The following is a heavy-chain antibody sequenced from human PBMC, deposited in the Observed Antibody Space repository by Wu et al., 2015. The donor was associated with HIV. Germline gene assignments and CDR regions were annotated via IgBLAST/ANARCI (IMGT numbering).Heavy chain of an antibody. V-gene: IGHV1-2*02. J-gene: IGHJ4*02. Sequence: QVQLVQSGPEVKKPGASVKVSCKASGYTRNTYYIHWVRQAPGQGLEWVGWINPNSGGTTYAQKFQTRVDMTRDASISTAYMEMSGLRSDDTAVYYCARDYYDVLTTYSHYFFDLWGQGTLVTVSS. CDR2: INPNSGGT. CDR1: GYTRNTYY. CDR3: ARDYYDVLTTYSHYFFDL. D-gene: IGHD3-9*01.